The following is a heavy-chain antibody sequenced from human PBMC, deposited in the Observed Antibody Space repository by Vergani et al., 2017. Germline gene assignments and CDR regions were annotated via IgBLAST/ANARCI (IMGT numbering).Heavy chain of an antibody. D-gene: IGHD2-2*01. CDR1: GGSISSYY. J-gene: IGHJ5*02. CDR3: ARDIVVVPAANWFDP. Sequence: QVQLQESGPGLVKPSETLSLTCTVSGGSISSYYWSWIRQPPGKGLEWIGYIYYSGSTNYNPSLKSRVTISVDTSKNQFSLKLSSVTAADTAVYYCARDIVVVPAANWFDPWGQGTLVTVSS. V-gene: IGHV4-59*12. CDR2: IYYSGST.